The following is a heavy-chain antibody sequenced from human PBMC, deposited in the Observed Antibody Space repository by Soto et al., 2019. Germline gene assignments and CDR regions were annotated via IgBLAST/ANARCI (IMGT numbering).Heavy chain of an antibody. V-gene: IGHV5-10-1*01. CDR1: GYSFTSYW. J-gene: IGHJ6*02. CDR3: ESIYCSSASCSAQFYGMDV. CDR2: IDPSDSYT. D-gene: IGHD2-2*01. Sequence: PGESLKISCKGSGYSFTSYWISWVRQMPGKGLEWMGRIDPSDSYTNYSPSFQGHVTISADKSISTAYLQWSSLKASDTAMYYCESIYCSSASCSAQFYGMDVWGQGTTVAVSS.